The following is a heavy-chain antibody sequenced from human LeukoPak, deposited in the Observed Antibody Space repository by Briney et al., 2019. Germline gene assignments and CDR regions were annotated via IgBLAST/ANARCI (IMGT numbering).Heavy chain of an antibody. Sequence: SETLSLTCAVYGGSFSGYYWSWIRQPPGKGLEWIGSIYYSGSTYYNPSLKSRVTISVDTSKNQFSLKLSSVTAADTAVYYCARLMITFGGVIVDDAFDIWGQGTMVTVSS. CDR1: GGSFSGYY. CDR3: ARLMITFGGVIVDDAFDI. V-gene: IGHV4-34*01. D-gene: IGHD3-16*02. J-gene: IGHJ3*02. CDR2: IYYSGST.